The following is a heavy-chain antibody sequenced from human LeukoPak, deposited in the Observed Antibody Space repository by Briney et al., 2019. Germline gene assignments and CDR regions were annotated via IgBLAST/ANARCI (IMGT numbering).Heavy chain of an antibody. Sequence: GGSLRLSCAASGFTFSSYGMHWVRQAPGKGLEWVVVISYDGSNKYYADSVKGRFTISRDNSKNRLYLQMNSLRAEDTAVYYCAKQGTAMVRAYFDYWGQGTLVTVSS. D-gene: IGHD5-18*01. CDR2: ISYDGSNK. CDR3: AKQGTAMVRAYFDY. J-gene: IGHJ4*02. V-gene: IGHV3-30*18. CDR1: GFTFSSYG.